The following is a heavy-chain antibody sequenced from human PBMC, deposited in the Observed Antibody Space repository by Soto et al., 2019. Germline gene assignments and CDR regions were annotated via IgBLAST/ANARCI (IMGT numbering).Heavy chain of an antibody. D-gene: IGHD6-13*01. J-gene: IGHJ6*02. CDR1: GGTFSSYA. V-gene: IGHV1-69*13. Sequence: SVKASCKASGGTFSSYAISWVRQAPGQGLEWMGGIIPIFGTANYAQKFQGRVTITADESTSTAYMELSSLRSEDTAVYYCARSRPVIAAPYYYYGMDVWGQGTTVTVSS. CDR2: IIPIFGTA. CDR3: ARSRPVIAAPYYYYGMDV.